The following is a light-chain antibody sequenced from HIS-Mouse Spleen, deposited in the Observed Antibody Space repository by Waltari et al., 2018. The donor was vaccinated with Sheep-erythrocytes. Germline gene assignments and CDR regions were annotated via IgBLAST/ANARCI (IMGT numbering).Light chain of an antibody. J-gene: IGLJ1*01. CDR1: SSDVGGYNY. Sequence: QSALTQPRSVSGSPGQSVTISCTGTSSDVGGYNYVSWYQQPPGKAPKLMIYDVSKRPSGVPDRFTGCKSGNTASLAISGLQAEDEADYYCCSYAGSYNHVFGTGTKVTVL. CDR2: DVS. V-gene: IGLV2-11*01. CDR3: CSYAGSYNHV.